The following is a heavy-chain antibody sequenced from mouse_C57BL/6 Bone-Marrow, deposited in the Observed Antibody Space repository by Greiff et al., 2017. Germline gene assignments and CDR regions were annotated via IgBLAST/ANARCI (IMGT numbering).Heavy chain of an antibody. CDR3: ARRPYYGSSYDAMDY. J-gene: IGHJ4*01. V-gene: IGHV5-17*01. Sequence: EVQGVESGGGLVKPGGSLKLSCAASGFTFSDYGMHWVRQAPEQGLEWVAYISSGSSTIYYADTVKGRFTISRDNAKNTLFLQMTSLRSEDTAMXYCARRPYYGSSYDAMDYWGQGTSVTVSS. CDR1: GFTFSDYG. CDR2: ISSGSSTI. D-gene: IGHD1-1*01.